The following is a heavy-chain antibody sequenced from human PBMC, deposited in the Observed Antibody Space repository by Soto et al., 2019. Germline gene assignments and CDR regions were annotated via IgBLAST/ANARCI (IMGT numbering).Heavy chain of an antibody. CDR2: IYHSGST. CDR3: AGGSGNYYY. CDR1: GGSISSGGYS. Sequence: QLQLQESGSGLVKPSQTLSLTCAVSGGSISSGGYSWSWIRQPPGKGLEWIGYIYHSGSTYYNPSLKRRVTISIARSTNQFSLKLSSVTAADTAVYYCAGGSGNYYYWGQGTLVTVSS. D-gene: IGHD3-10*01. V-gene: IGHV4-30-2*01. J-gene: IGHJ4*02.